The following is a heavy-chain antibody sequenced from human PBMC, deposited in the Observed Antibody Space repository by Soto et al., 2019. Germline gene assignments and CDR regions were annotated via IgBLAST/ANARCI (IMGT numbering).Heavy chain of an antibody. V-gene: IGHV3-9*01. CDR2: ISWNSVSI. J-gene: IGHJ4*02. D-gene: IGHD3-22*01. CDR3: AKETNYSDTTGYYPFDY. Sequence: GGSLRLSCAASGFTFHDDAMHWVRQAPAKGLEWVSGISWNSVSIGYADSVKGRFTISRDNAKNSLFLQMNSLRAEDAALYYCAKETNYSDTTGYYPFDYWGQGTLVTVSS. CDR1: GFTFHDDA.